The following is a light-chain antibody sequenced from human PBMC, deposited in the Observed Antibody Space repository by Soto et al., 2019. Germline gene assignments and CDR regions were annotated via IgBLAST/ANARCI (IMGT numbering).Light chain of an antibody. CDR1: QSVSSN. J-gene: IGKJ5*01. CDR2: GAS. CDR3: LQYNNWPT. V-gene: IGKV3-15*01. Sequence: EIVMTQSPATLSVSPGARATLSCRASQSVSSNLAWYQQKPGQAPRLLIYGASTRATGIPARFSGSGSGTEFTLTISSLQSEDFAVYYCLQYNNWPTFSQGTRRAIK.